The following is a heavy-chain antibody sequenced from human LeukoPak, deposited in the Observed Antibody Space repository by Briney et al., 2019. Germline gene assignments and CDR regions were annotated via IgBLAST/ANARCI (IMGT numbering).Heavy chain of an antibody. V-gene: IGHV3-15*01. CDR1: GLTFSNAW. D-gene: IGHD3-22*01. Sequence: GGSLRLSCAASGLTFSNAWMSWVRQAPGKGLEWVGRIKSKTDGGTTDYAAPVKGRFTISRDDSKNTLYLQMNSLKTEDTAVYYCTTDGEMYYYDSSGYLPEYFQHWGQGTLVTVSS. J-gene: IGHJ1*01. CDR3: TTDGEMYYYDSSGYLPEYFQH. CDR2: IKSKTDGGTT.